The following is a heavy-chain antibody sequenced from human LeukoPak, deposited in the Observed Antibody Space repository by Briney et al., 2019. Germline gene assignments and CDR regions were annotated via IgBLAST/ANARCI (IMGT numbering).Heavy chain of an antibody. V-gene: IGHV1-46*01. D-gene: IGHD3-10*01. CDR1: GYTFTSYY. CDR3: AKDPGALRRLDY. CDR2: INPSGGSA. Sequence: GASVKVSCKASGYTFTSYYMHWVRQAPGQGLEWMGIINPSGGSASYAQKFQGRVTMTRDTSTSTVYMELSSLRSEDTAVYYCAKDPGALRRLDYWGQGTLVTVSS. J-gene: IGHJ4*02.